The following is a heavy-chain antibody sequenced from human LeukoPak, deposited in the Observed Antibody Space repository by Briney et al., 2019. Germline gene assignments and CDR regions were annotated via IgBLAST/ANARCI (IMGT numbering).Heavy chain of an antibody. CDR2: INWNGGST. D-gene: IGHD3-9*01. CDR1: GFTFDDYG. V-gene: IGHV3-20*04. J-gene: IGHJ4*02. CDR3: TRRGLTGSGYDY. Sequence: GGSLRLSCAASGFTFDDYGMSWVRQAPGKGLEWVSGINWNGGSTGYADSVKGRFTISRDNAKNSLYLQMNSLKTEDTAVYYCTRRGLTGSGYDYWGQGTLVTVSS.